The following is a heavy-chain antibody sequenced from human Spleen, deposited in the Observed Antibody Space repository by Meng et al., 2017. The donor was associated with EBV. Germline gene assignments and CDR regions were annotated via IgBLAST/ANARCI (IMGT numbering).Heavy chain of an antibody. V-gene: IGHV4-34*01. CDR3: ARGGLVCSGGNCHTFYFEY. Sequence: QAPLQQWGAGLFQPSETLSLTCAVYGGSFRGYYWTWIRQSPGKGLEWIGEINRSGSFSYNPSLKTRITISVDTSKNQFSLRLNSVTAADTAVYYCARGGLVCSGGNCHTFYFEYWDQGTLVTVSS. D-gene: IGHD2-15*01. CDR2: INRSGSF. CDR1: GGSFRGYY. J-gene: IGHJ4*02.